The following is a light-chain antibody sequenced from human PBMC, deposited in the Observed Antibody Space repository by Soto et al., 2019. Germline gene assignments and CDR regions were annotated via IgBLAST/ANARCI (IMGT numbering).Light chain of an antibody. V-gene: IGKV1-5*01. CDR2: DVS. CDR3: LHYDSYSWT. Sequence: DIQMTQSPSTLSASVGDRVTITCRASQSISSWLAWYQQKPGKAPKLLIYDVSSLESGVPSRFSGSGSGTEFILTISSLQPDDFATYYCLHYDSYSWTFDQGTKV. J-gene: IGKJ1*01. CDR1: QSISSW.